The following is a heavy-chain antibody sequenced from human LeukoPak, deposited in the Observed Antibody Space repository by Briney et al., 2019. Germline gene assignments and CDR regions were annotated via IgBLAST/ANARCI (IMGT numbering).Heavy chain of an antibody. CDR2: ISNGGAGT. Sequence: GGSLRLSCAASGFNFRSHAMSWVRHAPGKGLEWVSVISNGGAGTYYADSVKGRFTISRDNSKSTLYLQMSSLRAEDTAVYYCAKDHGTNVYDPFDYWGQGTLVTVSS. D-gene: IGHD2-8*01. CDR3: AKDHGTNVYDPFDY. V-gene: IGHV3-23*01. CDR1: GFNFRSHA. J-gene: IGHJ4*02.